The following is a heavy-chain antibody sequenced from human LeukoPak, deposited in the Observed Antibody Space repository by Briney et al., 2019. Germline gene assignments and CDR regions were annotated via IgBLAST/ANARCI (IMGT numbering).Heavy chain of an antibody. CDR3: AREGSSGYYPY. CDR2: ISYDGSEK. V-gene: IGHV3-30-3*01. D-gene: IGHD3-22*01. J-gene: IGHJ4*02. Sequence: HPGRSLRLSCAASGFTFSSYPMHWVRQAPGKGLEWVVVISYDGSEKHYADPVKGRFTISRDNSKNTLYLQMNSLRAEDTAVYYCAREGSSGYYPYWGQGILVTVSS. CDR1: GFTFSSYP.